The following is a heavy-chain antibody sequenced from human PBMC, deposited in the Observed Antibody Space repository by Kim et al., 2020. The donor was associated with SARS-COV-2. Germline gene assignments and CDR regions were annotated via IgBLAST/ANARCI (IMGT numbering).Heavy chain of an antibody. V-gene: IGHV4-39*01. J-gene: IGHJ4*02. D-gene: IGHD6-19*01. CDR3: ARRGGSSGD. Sequence: SETLSLTCTVSGGSISSSSYYWGWIRQPPGKGLEWIGSIYYSGSTYYNPSLKSRVTISIDTSKNQFSLKLSSVTAADTAVYYCARRGGSSGDWGQGTLVTVSS. CDR1: GGSISSSSYY. CDR2: IYYSGST.